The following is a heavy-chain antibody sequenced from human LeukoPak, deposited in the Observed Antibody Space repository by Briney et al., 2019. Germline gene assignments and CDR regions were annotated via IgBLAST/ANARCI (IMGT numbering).Heavy chain of an antibody. CDR3: ARHSITAGTEYAFDI. V-gene: IGHV4-61*02. Sequence: SQTLSLTCTVSGGSISSGSYYWSWIRQPAGKGLEWIGRIYTSGSTNYNPSLKSRVTISVDTSKNQFSLKLSSVTAADTAMYYCARHSITAGTEYAFDIWGQGTMVTVSS. CDR1: GGSISSGSYY. D-gene: IGHD6-13*01. J-gene: IGHJ3*02. CDR2: IYTSGST.